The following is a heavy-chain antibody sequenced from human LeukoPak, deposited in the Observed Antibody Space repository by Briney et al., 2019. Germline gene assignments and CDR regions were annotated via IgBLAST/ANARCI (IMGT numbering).Heavy chain of an antibody. CDR1: GGSIRSSSYY. D-gene: IGHD6-13*01. J-gene: IGHJ4*02. Sequence: SETLSLTCTVSGGSIRSSSYYWGWIRQPPGKGLEWIESGYYSGSTYYNPSLKSRVTISVDTSKNQFSLKLRSVTAADTAVYYCARGSSWYQTNFDYWGQGTLVTVSS. V-gene: IGHV4-39*07. CDR2: GYYSGST. CDR3: ARGSSWYQTNFDY.